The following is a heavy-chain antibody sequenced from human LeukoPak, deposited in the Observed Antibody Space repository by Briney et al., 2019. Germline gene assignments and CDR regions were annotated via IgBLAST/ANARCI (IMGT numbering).Heavy chain of an antibody. CDR1: GYAFTSYG. V-gene: IGHV1-18*01. D-gene: IGHD6-13*01. CDR3: ARAGYRRSWYYSEY. J-gene: IGHJ4*02. Sequence: ASVKVSCKASGYAFTSYGISWVRQAPGQGLEWMGWISAYNGNTNYAQKLQGRVTMTTDTSTSTAYMELRSLRSDDTAVYYCARAGYRRSWYYSEYWGQGTLVTVSS. CDR2: ISAYNGNT.